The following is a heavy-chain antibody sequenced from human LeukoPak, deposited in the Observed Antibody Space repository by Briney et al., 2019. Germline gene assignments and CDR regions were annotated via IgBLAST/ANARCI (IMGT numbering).Heavy chain of an antibody. D-gene: IGHD3-22*01. Sequence: GGSLRLSCAASGFTFDDYAMHWVRQAPGRGLEWVSLISWGGGSTYYADSVKGRFTISRDNSKNSLYLQMNSLRPEDTALYYCAKDIGDSSGYYPDYWGQGTLVTVSS. CDR1: GFTFDDYA. V-gene: IGHV3-43D*03. CDR3: AKDIGDSSGYYPDY. CDR2: ISWGGGST. J-gene: IGHJ4*02.